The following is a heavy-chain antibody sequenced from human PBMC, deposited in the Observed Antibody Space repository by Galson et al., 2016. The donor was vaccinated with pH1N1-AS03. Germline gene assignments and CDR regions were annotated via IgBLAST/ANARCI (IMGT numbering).Heavy chain of an antibody. J-gene: IGHJ4*02. V-gene: IGHV4-34*12. Sequence: SETLSLPCTVSRGSFGGAYWTWIRQPPGKGLEWIGEIIIGRGLPPTYTPSLKRRVTISIDTSRGELSLKLRSVTAADTGVYYCARRPTGIDYWGQGVQVTVSS. CDR2: IIIGRGLPP. D-gene: IGHD3-10*01. CDR1: RGSFGGAY. CDR3: ARRPTGIDY.